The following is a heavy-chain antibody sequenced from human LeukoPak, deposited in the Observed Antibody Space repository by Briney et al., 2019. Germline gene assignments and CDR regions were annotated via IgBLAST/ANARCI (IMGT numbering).Heavy chain of an antibody. Sequence: GGSLRLSCAASGFTFSSYGMHWVRQAPGKGLESVAFIRYDGSNKYYADSVKGRFTISRDNSKNTLYLQMNSLRAEDTAVYYCAKLAYCGGDCYSGDYWGQGTLVTVSS. J-gene: IGHJ4*02. CDR3: AKLAYCGGDCYSGDY. V-gene: IGHV3-30*02. D-gene: IGHD2-21*02. CDR1: GFTFSSYG. CDR2: IRYDGSNK.